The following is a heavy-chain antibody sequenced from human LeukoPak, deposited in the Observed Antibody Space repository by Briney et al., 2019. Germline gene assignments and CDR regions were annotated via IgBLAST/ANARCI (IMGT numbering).Heavy chain of an antibody. CDR2: INSYNANP. V-gene: IGHV1-18*01. J-gene: IGHJ4*02. Sequence: ASVKVSCKASGYTFSNYGISWVRQAPGQGLEWLGWINSYNANPNYVQKLQGRVTMTTDTSTSTAYMGLRSLRSDDTAVYYCARGVGGKLELRPTLFDYWGQGTLVTVSS. D-gene: IGHD1-7*01. CDR1: GYTFSNYG. CDR3: ARGVGGKLELRPTLFDY.